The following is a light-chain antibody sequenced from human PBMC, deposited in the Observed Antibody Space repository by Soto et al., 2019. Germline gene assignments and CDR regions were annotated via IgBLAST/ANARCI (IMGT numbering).Light chain of an antibody. V-gene: IGLV2-14*01. CDR2: EVT. CDR1: SSDVGAYNY. Sequence: QSALTQPASVSGSPGQSMTISCTGTSSDVGAYNYVSWYQQHPGKAPKLMIYEVTNRPSGVSDRLSGSKSGNTASLTISGLQAEDEADYYCSSYTSSSTYVFGVGTKVTVL. J-gene: IGLJ1*01. CDR3: SSYTSSSTYV.